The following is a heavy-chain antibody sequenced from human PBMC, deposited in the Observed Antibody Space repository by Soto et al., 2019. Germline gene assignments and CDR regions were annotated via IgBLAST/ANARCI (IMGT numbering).Heavy chain of an antibody. CDR1: GFTFSSYG. Sequence: QVQLVESGGGVVQPGRSLRLSCAASGFTFSSYGMHWVRQAPGKGLEWVAVIWYDGSNKYYADSVKGRFTISRDNSKNTLDLQMNSLRAEDTAVYYCARGEQLVRGDNWFDPWGQGTLVTVSS. CDR3: ARGEQLVRGDNWFDP. V-gene: IGHV3-33*01. J-gene: IGHJ5*02. CDR2: IWYDGSNK. D-gene: IGHD6-6*01.